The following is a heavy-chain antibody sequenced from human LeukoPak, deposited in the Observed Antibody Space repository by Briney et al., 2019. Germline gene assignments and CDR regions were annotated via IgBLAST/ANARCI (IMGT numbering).Heavy chain of an antibody. Sequence: ASVKVSCKASGYTFTGYYMQWVRQAPGQGLEWMGWINPNSGGTNYAQKFQGRVTMTRDTSISTAYMELSRLSSDDSAVYYCARGDSSGWHDYWGQGTLVTVSS. CDR2: INPNSGGT. V-gene: IGHV1-2*02. D-gene: IGHD6-19*01. CDR1: GYTFTGYY. CDR3: ARGDSSGWHDY. J-gene: IGHJ4*02.